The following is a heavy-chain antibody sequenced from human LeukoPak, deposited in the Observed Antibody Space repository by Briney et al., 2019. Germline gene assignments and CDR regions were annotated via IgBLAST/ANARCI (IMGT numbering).Heavy chain of an antibody. Sequence: PGGSLRLSCAAPGFTFSSYWTSWVRQAPGKGLEWVANIKQDGSEKYYVDSVKGRFTISRDNAKNSLYLQMNSLRAEDTAVYYCAREGDDYVWGSYRTRLNYFDYWGQGTLVTVSS. V-gene: IGHV3-7*03. CDR2: IKQDGSEK. CDR1: GFTFSSYW. CDR3: AREGDDYVWGSYRTRLNYFDY. D-gene: IGHD3-16*02. J-gene: IGHJ4*02.